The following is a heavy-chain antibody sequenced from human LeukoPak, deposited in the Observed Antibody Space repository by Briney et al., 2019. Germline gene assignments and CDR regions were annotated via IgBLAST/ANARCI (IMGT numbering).Heavy chain of an antibody. Sequence: SVKVSCKASGGTLSSYAISWVRQAPGQGLEWMGGIIPIFGTANYAQKLQGRVTMTTDTSTSTAYMELRSLRSDDTAVYYCARDTYYYDSSGYPYYYYYYMDVWGKGTTVTVSS. D-gene: IGHD3-22*01. V-gene: IGHV1-69*05. J-gene: IGHJ6*03. CDR1: GGTLSSYA. CDR2: IIPIFGTA. CDR3: ARDTYYYDSSGYPYYYYYYMDV.